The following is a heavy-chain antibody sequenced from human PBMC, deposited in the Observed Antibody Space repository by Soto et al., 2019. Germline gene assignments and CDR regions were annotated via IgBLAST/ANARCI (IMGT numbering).Heavy chain of an antibody. CDR3: ARDPKYSGSYYATHGMDV. D-gene: IGHD1-26*01. Sequence: ASVQVSCKASGYTFTSYGISWVRQAPGQGLEWMGWISAYNGNTNYAQKLQGRVTMTTDTSTSTAYMELRSLRSDDTAVYYCARDPKYSGSYYATHGMDVWGQGTTVTVSS. CDR1: GYTFTSYG. V-gene: IGHV1-18*04. J-gene: IGHJ6*02. CDR2: ISAYNGNT.